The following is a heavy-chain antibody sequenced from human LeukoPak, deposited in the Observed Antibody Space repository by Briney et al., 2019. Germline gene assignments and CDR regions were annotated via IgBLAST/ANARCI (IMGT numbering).Heavy chain of an antibody. CDR2: IYHSGST. Sequence: SETLSLTCTVSGYSISSGYYWGWIRQPPGKGLEWIGSIYHSGSTYYNPSLKSRVTISVDTSKNQFSLKLSSVTAADTAVYYCAREYPQGLISSSWYSVYGMDVWGQGTTVTVSS. V-gene: IGHV4-38-2*02. CDR3: AREYPQGLISSSWYSVYGMDV. D-gene: IGHD6-13*01. CDR1: GYSISSGYY. J-gene: IGHJ6*02.